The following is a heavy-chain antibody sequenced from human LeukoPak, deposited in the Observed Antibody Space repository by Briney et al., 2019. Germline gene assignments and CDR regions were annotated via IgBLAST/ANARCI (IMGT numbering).Heavy chain of an antibody. CDR3: ARGAAPQRSYYYYYYMDV. CDR1: GFTFSSYW. J-gene: IGHJ6*03. Sequence: GESLKISCAASGFTFSSYWMSWVRQAPGKGLEWVANIKQDGSEKYYVDSVKGRFTISRDNAKNSLYLQMNSLRAEDTAVYYCARGAAPQRSYYYYYYMDVWGKGTTVTVSS. D-gene: IGHD5-24*01. V-gene: IGHV3-7*01. CDR2: IKQDGSEK.